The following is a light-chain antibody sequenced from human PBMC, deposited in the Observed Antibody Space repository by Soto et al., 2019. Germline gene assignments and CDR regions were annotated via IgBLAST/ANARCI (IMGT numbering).Light chain of an antibody. CDR3: QRRSSWPIT. V-gene: IGKV3-11*01. CDR1: QPVSSS. CDR2: DAS. Sequence: EIVLRQSPATISLSPGETATLSCRASQPVSSSLAGYQHKPGQTPRLLTYDASNRATGIPAKFDGSGSETECTLTVSSLEPEDFSVYYCQRRSSWPITVGGGTKVDIK. J-gene: IGKJ4*01.